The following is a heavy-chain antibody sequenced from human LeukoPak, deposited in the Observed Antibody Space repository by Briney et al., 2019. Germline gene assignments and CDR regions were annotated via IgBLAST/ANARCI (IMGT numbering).Heavy chain of an antibody. D-gene: IGHD6-19*01. J-gene: IGHJ6*03. Sequence: GASVKVSCKASGYTFINYDINWVRQAPGQGLEWMGWMNPNSGNTGYAQKFQGRVTMTRNTSISTAYMELSSLRSEDTAVYYCARDFSSGWYNYYYYMDVWGKGTTVTISS. CDR2: MNPNSGNT. V-gene: IGHV1-8*01. CDR3: ARDFSSGWYNYYYYMDV. CDR1: GYTFINYD.